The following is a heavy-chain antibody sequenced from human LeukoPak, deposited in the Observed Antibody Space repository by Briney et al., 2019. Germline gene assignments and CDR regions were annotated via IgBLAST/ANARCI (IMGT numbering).Heavy chain of an antibody. V-gene: IGHV3-48*01. D-gene: IGHD5-18*01. CDR2: ISRTSSTI. CDR1: GLTFSSYT. CDR3: ARASRSSGYSYGYYWYFDL. Sequence: GGSLRLSCAVSGLTFSSYTLNWVRQAPGKWLEWVSYISRTSSTIYYADSVKGRFTISRDNAQNSLYLQMNSLRAGDTAVYYCARASRSSGYSYGYYWYFDLWGRGTLVTVSS. J-gene: IGHJ2*01.